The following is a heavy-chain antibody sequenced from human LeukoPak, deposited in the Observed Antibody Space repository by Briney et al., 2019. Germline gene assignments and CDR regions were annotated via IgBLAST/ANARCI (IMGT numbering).Heavy chain of an antibody. D-gene: IGHD1-20*01. CDR1: GFTFSSYS. V-gene: IGHV3-21*01. CDR2: ISSSSSYI. CDR3: AGLITGTKTYYYYYMDV. Sequence: GGSLRLSCAASGFTFSSYSMNWVRQAPGKGLEWVSSISSSSSYIYYADSVKGRFTISRDNAKNSLYLQMNSLRAEDTAVYYCAGLITGTKTYYYYYMDVWGKGTTVTVSS. J-gene: IGHJ6*03.